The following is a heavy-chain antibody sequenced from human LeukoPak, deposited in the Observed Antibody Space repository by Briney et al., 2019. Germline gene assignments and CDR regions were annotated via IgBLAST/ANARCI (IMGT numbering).Heavy chain of an antibody. J-gene: IGHJ4*02. CDR3: AKSVVVITFRFDD. D-gene: IGHD2-15*01. CDR1: GFTVITSF. V-gene: IGHV3-53*01. Sequence: PGGSLRLSCAASGFTVITSFMSWVRQAPGKGLEWISVIYNDGTTYYADSVKGRFTISRDNSKNMVYLQMNSLRADDTAIYYCAKSVVVITFRFDDWGQGALVTVSS. CDR2: IYNDGTT.